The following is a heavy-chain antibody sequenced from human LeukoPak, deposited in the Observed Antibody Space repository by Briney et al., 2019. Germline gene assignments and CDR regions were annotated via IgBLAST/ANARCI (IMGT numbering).Heavy chain of an antibody. CDR1: GGTFSSYA. V-gene: IGHV1-69*13. J-gene: IGHJ6*02. CDR2: IIPIFGTA. CDR3: ARVHGDYDYYGMDV. Sequence: SVKVSCKASGGTFSSYAISWVRRAPGQGLEWMGGIIPIFGTANYAQKFQGRVTITADESTSTAYMELSSLRSEDTAVYYCARVHGDYDYYGMDVWGQGTTVTVSS. D-gene: IGHD4-17*01.